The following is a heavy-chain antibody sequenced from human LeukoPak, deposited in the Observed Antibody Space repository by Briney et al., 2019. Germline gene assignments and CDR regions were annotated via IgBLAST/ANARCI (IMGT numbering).Heavy chain of an antibody. CDR1: GFTFSTYG. J-gene: IGHJ4*02. V-gene: IGHV3-48*02. Sequence: GGSLRLSCAASGFTFSTYGMNWVRRAPGKGLEWVSYISSYSSTIHYADSVKGRFTISRDNARDSLYLQMNSLRDEDTAVYYCARSFDYWGQGTPVAVSS. CDR2: ISSYSSTI. CDR3: ARSFDY.